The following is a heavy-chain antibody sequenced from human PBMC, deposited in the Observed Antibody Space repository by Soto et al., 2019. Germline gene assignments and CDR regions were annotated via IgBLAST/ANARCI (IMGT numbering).Heavy chain of an antibody. CDR3: ARLAVREVTLFDY. J-gene: IGHJ4*02. CDR1: GFTFSDYY. V-gene: IGHV3-11*01. CDR2: ISSSGSTI. Sequence: GGSLRLSWAASGFTFSDYYISWIRQAPGKGLEWVSYISSSGSTIYYADSVKGRFTISRDNAKNSLYLQMDSLRAEDTAVYYCARLAVREVTLFDYWGQGTLVTVSS. D-gene: IGHD3-10*01.